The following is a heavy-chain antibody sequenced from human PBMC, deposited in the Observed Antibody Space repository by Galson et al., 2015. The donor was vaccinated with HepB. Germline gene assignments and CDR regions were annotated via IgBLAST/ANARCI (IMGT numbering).Heavy chain of an antibody. CDR1: GGSISGYY. CDR2: IYYSGTT. Sequence: ETLSLTCTVSGGSISGYYWSWIRQPPGKELEWMGYIYYSGTTNYNPSLNSRVTMSVDTSKNQFSLKVRSVTAADTAVYYCARDSGSYSLDYWGQGTLVIVSS. CDR3: ARDSGSYSLDY. D-gene: IGHD1-26*01. V-gene: IGHV4-59*01. J-gene: IGHJ4*02.